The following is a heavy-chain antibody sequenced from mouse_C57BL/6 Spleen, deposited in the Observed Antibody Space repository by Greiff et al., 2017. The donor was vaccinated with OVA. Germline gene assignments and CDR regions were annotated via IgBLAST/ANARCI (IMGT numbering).Heavy chain of an antibody. CDR1: GYAFSSSW. CDR2: LYPGDGDT. J-gene: IGHJ3*01. CDR3: ARGDTTVVEDCAY. Sequence: VNVVESGPELVKPGASVKISCKASGYAFSSSWMNWVQQRPGKGLEWIGRLYPGDGDTNYNGKFKGKATLTADKSSSTAYMQRSSLTSEDSAVYFCARGDTTVVEDCAYWGKGTLVTVSA. D-gene: IGHD1-1*01. V-gene: IGHV1-82*01.